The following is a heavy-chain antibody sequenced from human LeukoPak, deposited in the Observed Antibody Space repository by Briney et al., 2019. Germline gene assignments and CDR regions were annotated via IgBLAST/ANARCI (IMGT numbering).Heavy chain of an antibody. V-gene: IGHV3-23*01. CDR2: ISGSGGST. Sequence: GGSLRLSCAASGFTFSSYAVSWVRQAPGKGLEWVSAISGSGGSTYYADSVKGRFTISRDNSKNTLYLQMNSLRAEDTAVYYCAKDSRYNWNYSYYYYGMDVWGQGTTVTVSS. CDR1: GFTFSSYA. D-gene: IGHD1-7*01. CDR3: AKDSRYNWNYSYYYYGMDV. J-gene: IGHJ6*02.